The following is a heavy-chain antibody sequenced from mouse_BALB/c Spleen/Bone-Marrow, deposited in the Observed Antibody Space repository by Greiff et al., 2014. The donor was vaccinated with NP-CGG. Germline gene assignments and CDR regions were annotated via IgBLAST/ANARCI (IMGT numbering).Heavy chain of an antibody. CDR2: ISSSAYSI. CDR3: AREGGAMDY. Sequence: DVMLVESGGGLVQPGGSRKLSCAASGFTFSDYGMAWVRQAPGKGPEWVAFISSSAYSIYYADTVTGRFTISRENAKNTLYLEMSSLRSEDTAMYYCAREGGAMDYWGQGTSVTVSS. J-gene: IGHJ4*01. V-gene: IGHV5-15*02. CDR1: GFTFSDYG.